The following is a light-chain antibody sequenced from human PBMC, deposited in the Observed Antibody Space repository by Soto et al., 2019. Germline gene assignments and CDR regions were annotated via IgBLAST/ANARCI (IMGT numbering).Light chain of an antibody. CDR2: EVS. CDR1: SSDVGGYNY. V-gene: IGLV2-8*01. CDR3: SSYAGSNSYV. J-gene: IGLJ1*01. Sequence: QSVLTQPPSASGSPGQSVTISCTGTSSDVGGYNYVSWYQQHPGKAPKLMIYEVSKRPSGVPDRFSAPKSGNTASLTVSGLQAEDEADYYCSSYAGSNSYVFGTGTKLTVL.